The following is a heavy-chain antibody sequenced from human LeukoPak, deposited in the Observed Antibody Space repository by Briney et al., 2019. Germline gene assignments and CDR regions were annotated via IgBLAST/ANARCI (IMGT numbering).Heavy chain of an antibody. D-gene: IGHD3-3*01. CDR3: ARAGTIFGVVIGMDV. CDR2: ISWNSGSI. CDR1: GFTFDDYA. V-gene: IGHV3-9*01. J-gene: IGHJ6*02. Sequence: GGSLRLSCAASGFTFDDYAMHWVRQAPGKGLEWVSGISWNSGSIGYADSVKGRFTISRDNAKNSLYLQMNSLRAEDTAVYYCARAGTIFGVVIGMDVWGQGTTVTVSS.